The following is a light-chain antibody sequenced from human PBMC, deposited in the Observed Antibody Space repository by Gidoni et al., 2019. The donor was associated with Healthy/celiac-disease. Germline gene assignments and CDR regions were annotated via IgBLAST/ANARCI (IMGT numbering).Light chain of an antibody. CDR1: SSNIGNNY. CDR3: GPWVSSLSAGF. CDR2: DNN. Sequence: QSVLTQPPSVSAAPGQKVTISCSGSSSNIGNNYVSWYQQLPGTAPKLLIYDNNKRPSGIPARFSVSQSGTSATLGITGLQTGDEADYYCGPWVSSLSAGFFGTGTKVTVL. J-gene: IGLJ1*01. V-gene: IGLV1-51*01.